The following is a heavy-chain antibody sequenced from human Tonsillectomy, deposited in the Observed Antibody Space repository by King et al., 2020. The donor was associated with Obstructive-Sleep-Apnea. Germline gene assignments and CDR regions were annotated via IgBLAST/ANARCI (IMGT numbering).Heavy chain of an antibody. D-gene: IGHD1-26*01. CDR3: ARGELPTTGWFDP. CDR1: GGSISSYY. J-gene: IGHJ5*02. V-gene: IGHV4-59*01. Sequence: VQLQESGPGLVKPSETLSLTCTVSGGSISSYYWSWIRQPPGKGLEWIGYIYYSGSTNYNPSLKSRVTISVDTSKNQFSLKLSSVTAPDTAVYYCARGELPTTGWFDPWGQGTLVTVSS. CDR2: IYYSGST.